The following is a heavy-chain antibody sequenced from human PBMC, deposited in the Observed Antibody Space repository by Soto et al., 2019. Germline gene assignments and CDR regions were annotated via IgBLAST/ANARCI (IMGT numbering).Heavy chain of an antibody. CDR2: IYYSGST. Sequence: PSETLSLTCTVSGGSISSGDYYWSWIRQPTGKGLEWIGYIYYSGSTYYNPSLKSRVTISVDTSKNQFSLKLSSVTAADTAVYYCAILGASYCFDPWGQGTQVTVSS. CDR1: GGSISSGDYY. D-gene: IGHD7-27*01. J-gene: IGHJ5*02. CDR3: AILGASYCFDP. V-gene: IGHV4-30-4*01.